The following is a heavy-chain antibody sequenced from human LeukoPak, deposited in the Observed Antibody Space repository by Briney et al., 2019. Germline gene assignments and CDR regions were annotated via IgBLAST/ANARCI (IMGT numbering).Heavy chain of an antibody. V-gene: IGHV4-59*01. CDR3: ARTRGVPAAHYPFYYYYYYMDV. CDR2: IYYSGGT. J-gene: IGHJ6*03. Sequence: SETLSLTCTVSGGSISSYYWSWIRQPPGKGLEWIGYIYYSGGTNYNPSLKSRVTISVDTSKNQFSLKLSSVTAADTAVYYCARTRGVPAAHYPFYYYYYYMDVWGKGTTVTVSS. CDR1: GGSISSYY. D-gene: IGHD2-2*01.